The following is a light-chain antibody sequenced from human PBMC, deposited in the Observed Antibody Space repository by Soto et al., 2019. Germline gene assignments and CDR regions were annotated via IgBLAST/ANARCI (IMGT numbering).Light chain of an antibody. J-gene: IGLJ3*02. CDR3: SSYTSFTTAVV. Sequence: QSALTQPASVSGSPGQSITIACTGTSSDIGGYNYVSWYQQDPGKAPKLMLYDVSHRPSGVSNRFSGSKSGNAASLTISGLQPEDEGDYYCSSYTSFTTAVVFGGGTKLTVL. V-gene: IGLV2-14*01. CDR1: SSDIGGYNY. CDR2: DVS.